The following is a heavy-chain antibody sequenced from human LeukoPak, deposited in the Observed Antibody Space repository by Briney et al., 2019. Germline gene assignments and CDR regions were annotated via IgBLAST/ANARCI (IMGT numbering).Heavy chain of an antibody. J-gene: IGHJ6*03. D-gene: IGHD2-2*02. CDR2: ISYDGSTE. CDR1: AFTFSTFP. CDR3: AKGYCTSTSCYTYYYYYMDV. Sequence: PGRSLRLSCEASAFTFSTFPMHWVRQAPGKGLEWVAVISYDGSTEYYADSVKGRFTISRDNSKNTLYLQMDSLRADDTAVYYCAKGYCTSTSCYTYYYYYMDVWGKGTTVTVSS. V-gene: IGHV3-30-3*01.